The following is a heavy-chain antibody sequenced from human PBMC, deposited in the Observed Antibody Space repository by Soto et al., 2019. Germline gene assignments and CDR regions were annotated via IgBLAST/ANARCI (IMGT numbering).Heavy chain of an antibody. J-gene: IGHJ6*02. Sequence: SEPTPVTRTLTPTLPGTLSGCSLRTREKCVSWIRQPPGKALEWLALIDWDDDKYYSTSLKTRLTISKDTSKNQVVLTMTNMDPVDTATYYCARNELLWFGELLPDYYYYGMDVWGQGT. V-gene: IGHV2-70*01. CDR3: ARNELLWFGELLPDYYYYGMDV. D-gene: IGHD3-10*01. CDR2: IDWDDDK. CDR1: GCSLRTREKC.